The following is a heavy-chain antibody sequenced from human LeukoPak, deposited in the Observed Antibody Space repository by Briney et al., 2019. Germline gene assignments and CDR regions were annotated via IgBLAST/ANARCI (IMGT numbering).Heavy chain of an antibody. D-gene: IGHD5-18*01. CDR2: IKSKTDGGTT. CDR1: GFTFSNAW. J-gene: IGHJ4*02. V-gene: IGHV3-15*01. CDR3: TTTLWLTDYFDY. Sequence: GGSLRLSCAASGFTFSNAWMSWVRQAPGKGLEWVGRIKSKTDGGTTDYAAPVKGRFTISRDDSKNTLYLQMNSLKTEDTAVYCCTTTLWLTDYFDYWGQGTLVTVSS.